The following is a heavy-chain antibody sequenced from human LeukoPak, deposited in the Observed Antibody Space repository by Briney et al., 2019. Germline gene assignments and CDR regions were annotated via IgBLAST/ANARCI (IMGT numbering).Heavy chain of an antibody. J-gene: IGHJ4*02. D-gene: IGHD3-3*01. CDR1: GGSFSGYY. CDR2: INHSGST. V-gene: IGHV4-34*01. Sequence: PSETLSLTCAVYGGSFSGYYWSWIRQPPGKGLEWIGEINHSGSTNYNPSLKSRVTISMDTSKNQFSLTLSSVTAADTAVYYCARLYFSRNVFIPARWDYWGQGTLVTVSS. CDR3: ARLYFSRNVFIPARWDY.